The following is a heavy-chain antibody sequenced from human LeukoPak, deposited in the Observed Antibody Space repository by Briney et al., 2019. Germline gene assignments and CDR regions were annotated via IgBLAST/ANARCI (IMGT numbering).Heavy chain of an antibody. CDR1: GYTFTSYD. J-gene: IGHJ3*02. Sequence: ASVKVSCKACGYTFTSYDINWVRQATGQGLEWMGRMNPNSDNTVYAQKFQGRVTMTRDTSISTAYMELSSLIFEDTAVYYCARLPVAYYYDSSGRCDDAFDIWGEGTIVTVSS. CDR2: MNPNSDNT. D-gene: IGHD3-22*01. V-gene: IGHV1-8*01. CDR3: ARLPVAYYYDSSGRCDDAFDI.